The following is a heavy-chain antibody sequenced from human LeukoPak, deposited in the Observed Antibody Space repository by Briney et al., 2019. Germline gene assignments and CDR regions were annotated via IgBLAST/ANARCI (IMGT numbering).Heavy chain of an antibody. J-gene: IGHJ5*02. V-gene: IGHV3-74*01. D-gene: IGHD2-15*01. CDR1: GFTFSNYA. CDR2: ITSDGSST. CDR3: ATGYCSGGTCFS. Sequence: GGSLRLSCGTSGFTFSNYAMHWVRQPPGKGLVWVSHITSDGSSTGYADSVKGRFTISRDNAKNTLYLQMNSLRAEDTAMYYCATGYCSGGTCFSWGQGTLVTVSS.